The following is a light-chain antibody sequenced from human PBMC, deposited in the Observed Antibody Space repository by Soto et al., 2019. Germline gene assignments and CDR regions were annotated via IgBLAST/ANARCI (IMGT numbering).Light chain of an antibody. CDR3: HQYGTSPLT. CDR2: GAS. V-gene: IGKV3-20*01. Sequence: EIVLTQSPGTLSLSPGERATLSCRASQSVSSNYLAWYQQKPGQAPRLLIYGASRRATGIPDRFSGSGSGTDFTLTISRLEPEDFAVYYCHQYGTSPLTFGGGTKVEIK. J-gene: IGKJ4*01. CDR1: QSVSSNY.